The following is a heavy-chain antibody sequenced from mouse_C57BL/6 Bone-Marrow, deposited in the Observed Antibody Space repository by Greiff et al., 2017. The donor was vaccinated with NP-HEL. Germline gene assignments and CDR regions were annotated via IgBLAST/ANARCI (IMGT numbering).Heavy chain of an antibody. CDR2: IYPGDGDT. J-gene: IGHJ4*01. D-gene: IGHD1-1*01. CDR3: ARRDYYGSSFYYAMDY. Sequence: VQLQHSGPELVKPGASVKISCKASGYAFSSSWMNWVKQRPGKGLEWIGRIYPGDGDTNYNGKFKGKATLTADKSSSTAYMQLSSLTSEDSAVYFCARRDYYGSSFYYAMDYWGQGTSVTVSS. CDR1: GYAFSSSW. V-gene: IGHV1-82*01.